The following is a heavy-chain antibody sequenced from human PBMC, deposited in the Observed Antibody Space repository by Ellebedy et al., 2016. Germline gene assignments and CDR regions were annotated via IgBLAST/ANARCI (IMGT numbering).Heavy chain of an antibody. D-gene: IGHD2-2*02. Sequence: ASVKVSXXASGYTFTSYYMHWVRQAPGQGLEWMGIINPSGGSTSYAQKFQGRVTMTRDTSTSTVYMELSSLRSEDTAVYYCMVVVYCSSTSCYKGGYWGQGTLVTVSS. V-gene: IGHV1-46*01. CDR3: MVVVYCSSTSCYKGGY. CDR1: GYTFTSYY. J-gene: IGHJ4*02. CDR2: INPSGGST.